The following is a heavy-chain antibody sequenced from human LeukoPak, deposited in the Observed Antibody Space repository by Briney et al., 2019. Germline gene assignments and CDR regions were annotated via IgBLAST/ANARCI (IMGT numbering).Heavy chain of an antibody. D-gene: IGHD3-22*01. J-gene: IGHJ2*01. Sequence: GGSLRLSCAASGFTFSAYWMTWVRQAPGKGLEWVANIKPDGSEKSYVDSVKGRFTISRDNAKSSLYLQMSSLRAEDTALYYCARLSPVTMIVVSYWYFDLWGRGTLVTVSS. CDR1: GFTFSAYW. V-gene: IGHV3-7*01. CDR3: ARLSPVTMIVVSYWYFDL. CDR2: IKPDGSEK.